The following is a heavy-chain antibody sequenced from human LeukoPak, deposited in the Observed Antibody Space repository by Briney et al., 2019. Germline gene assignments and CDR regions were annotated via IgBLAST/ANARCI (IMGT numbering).Heavy chain of an antibody. J-gene: IGHJ4*02. CDR1: GYTLTELS. V-gene: IGHV1-24*01. Sequence: ASVKVSCKVSGYTLTELSMHWVRQAPGKGLEWMGGFDPEDGETIYAQKFQGRVTMTEDTSTDTAYMELSSLRSEDTAVYYCATDPPGGSGGATTLFDYWGQGTLVTVSS. CDR3: ATDPPGGSGGATTLFDY. CDR2: FDPEDGET. D-gene: IGHD1-26*01.